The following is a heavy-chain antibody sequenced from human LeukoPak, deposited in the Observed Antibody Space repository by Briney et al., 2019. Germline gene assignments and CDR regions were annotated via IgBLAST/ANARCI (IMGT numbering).Heavy chain of an antibody. J-gene: IGHJ4*02. CDR3: AKVRDKLWFGELGY. CDR1: GFTFRSYW. D-gene: IGHD3-10*01. Sequence: GGSLRLSCAASGFTFRSYWMTWVRQYPGKGLEWVANIKQDGSETYYADSVKGRFTISRDNAKRSLYLQMNSLRAEDTAVYYCAKVRDKLWFGELGYWGQGTLVTVSS. CDR2: IKQDGSET. V-gene: IGHV3-7*03.